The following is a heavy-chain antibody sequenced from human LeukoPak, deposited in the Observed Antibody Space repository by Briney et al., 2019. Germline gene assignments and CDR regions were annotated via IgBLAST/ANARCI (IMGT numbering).Heavy chain of an antibody. Sequence: PSETLSLTCAVSGGSIRSSHWWVWVRQPPGKGLEWIGEIYHSGSTNYNPSLKSRVTISVDKSKNQFSLKLNSVTAADTAVYYCARDFNSGWSRGYFDLWGRGFLVTVSS. J-gene: IGHJ2*01. CDR3: ARDFNSGWSRGYFDL. D-gene: IGHD6-19*01. CDR2: IYHSGST. CDR1: GGSIRSSHW. V-gene: IGHV4-4*02.